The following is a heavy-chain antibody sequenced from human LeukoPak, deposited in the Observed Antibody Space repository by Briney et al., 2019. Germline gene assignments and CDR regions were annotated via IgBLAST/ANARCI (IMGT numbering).Heavy chain of an antibody. V-gene: IGHV4-4*07. CDR1: AGSISGYF. J-gene: IGHJ4*02. D-gene: IGHD1-1*01. CDR3: ARSARYRVTDYLDY. Sequence: SETLSLTCTVSAGSISGYFWSWIRQPAGKGLEWIGRMDISGSSDYNPSLKSRVTMSLDTSKNQFSLRLNSVTTADTGVYYCARSARYRVTDYLDYWGQGTLVSVCS. CDR2: MDISGSS.